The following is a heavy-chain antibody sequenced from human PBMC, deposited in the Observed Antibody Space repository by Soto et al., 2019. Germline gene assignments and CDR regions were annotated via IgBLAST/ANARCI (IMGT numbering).Heavy chain of an antibody. V-gene: IGHV3-48*03. CDR2: ISSGGSTI. J-gene: IGHJ4*02. Sequence: PGGSLRLSCAASGFTFSSYEMNWVRQAPGKGLEWVSYISSGGSTIYCADSVKGRFTISRDNAKNSLYLQMNSLRVEDTAVYYCARVPNYYDSSGYYYYWGQGTLVTVSS. CDR3: ARVPNYYDSSGYYYY. CDR1: GFTFSSYE. D-gene: IGHD3-22*01.